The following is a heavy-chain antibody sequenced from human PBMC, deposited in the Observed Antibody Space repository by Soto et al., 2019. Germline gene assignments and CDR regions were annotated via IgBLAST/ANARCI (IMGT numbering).Heavy chain of an antibody. D-gene: IGHD2-2*01. CDR3: AKASCSSTSCYSGMDV. Sequence: PGGSLRLSXAAFGFTFDDYAMHWVRQAPGKGLEWVSGISWNSGSIGYADSVKGRFTISRDNAKNSLYLQMNSLRAEDTALYYCAKASCSSTSCYSGMDVWGQGTTVTVS. J-gene: IGHJ6*02. CDR2: ISWNSGSI. CDR1: GFTFDDYA. V-gene: IGHV3-9*01.